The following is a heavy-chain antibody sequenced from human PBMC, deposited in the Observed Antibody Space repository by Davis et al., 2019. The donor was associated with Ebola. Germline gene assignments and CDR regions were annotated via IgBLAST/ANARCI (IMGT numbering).Heavy chain of an antibody. Sequence: WVRLAPGKGLEWVGSIYYTGTTYYNPSLKSRVTISADTSSNQVSLRLSSVTAADTAVYFCTRQSSTVASPYYYFYGFDVWGRGTTVTVSS. V-gene: IGHV4-39*01. CDR3: TRQSSTVASPYYYFYGFDV. D-gene: IGHD2-2*01. CDR2: IYYTGTT. J-gene: IGHJ6*02.